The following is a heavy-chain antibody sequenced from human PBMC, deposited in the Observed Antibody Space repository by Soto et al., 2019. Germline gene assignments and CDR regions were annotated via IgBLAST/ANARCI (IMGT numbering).Heavy chain of an antibody. CDR3: GRGAGTSKIYAMGMDV. CDR1: AFNLRSYS. CDR2: INGDSGKP. D-gene: IGHD2-2*01. Sequence: QAQLVQSGPEVQKPGASMKVSCKASAFNLRSYSIHWVRQAPGQRPEWMGQINGDSGKPRYSHRFEGRVTFKRDTDASTATLELHSLRPEDTAVYYCGRGAGTSKIYAMGMDVWGQGTAVSVSS. J-gene: IGHJ6*02. V-gene: IGHV1-3*01.